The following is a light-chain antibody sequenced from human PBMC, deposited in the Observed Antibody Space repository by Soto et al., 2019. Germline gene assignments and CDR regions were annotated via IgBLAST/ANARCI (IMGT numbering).Light chain of an antibody. CDR3: QQYYSYPLT. Sequence: AIRMTQSPSSFSASTGDRITITCRASQGISSYLAWYQQKPGKAPKFLIYAASTLQSGVPSRFSGSGSGTDFTLTISSLQSEDFATYYCQQYYSYPLTFGGGTKVEIK. CDR1: QGISSY. CDR2: AAS. J-gene: IGKJ4*01. V-gene: IGKV1-8*01.